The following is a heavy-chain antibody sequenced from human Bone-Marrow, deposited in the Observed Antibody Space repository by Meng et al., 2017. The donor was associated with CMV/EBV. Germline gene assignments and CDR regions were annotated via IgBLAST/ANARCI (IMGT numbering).Heavy chain of an antibody. V-gene: IGHV3-11*01. D-gene: IGHD5-24*01. CDR2: ISSSGSTI. CDR1: GFTFSDYY. Sequence: SCAASGFTFSDYYMSWIRQAPGKGLEWVSYISSSGSTIYYADSVKGRFTISRDNAKNSLYLQMNSLRAEDTAVYYCARGALRWLQSPPVFWGQGTLATVPS. J-gene: IGHJ1*01. CDR3: ARGALRWLQSPPVF.